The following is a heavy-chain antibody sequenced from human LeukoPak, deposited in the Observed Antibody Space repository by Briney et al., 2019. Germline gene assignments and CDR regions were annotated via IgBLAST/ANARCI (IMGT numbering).Heavy chain of an antibody. CDR2: IKQDGSEK. Sequence: PGGSLRLSCAASGFTFSSYWMSLVRQAPGTGREWLANIKQDGSEKYYVDSVKGRFTISRDNAKNSLYLQMNSLTAEDTAVYYCARDTLITGNDYWGQGTLVTVSS. D-gene: IGHD1-20*01. CDR1: GFTFSSYW. CDR3: ARDTLITGNDY. V-gene: IGHV3-7*01. J-gene: IGHJ4*02.